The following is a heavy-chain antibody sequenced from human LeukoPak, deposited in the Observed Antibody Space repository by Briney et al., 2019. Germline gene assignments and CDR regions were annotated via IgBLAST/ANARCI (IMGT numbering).Heavy chain of an antibody. CDR2: IYHSGST. J-gene: IGHJ4*02. Sequence: SETLSLTCTVSGYPISSGYYWGWIRQPPGKGLEWIGSIYHSGSTYYNPSLKSRVTISVDTSKNQFSLKLSSVTAADTAVYYCARVGSSSFSPHPINFDYWGQGTLVTVSS. CDR3: ARVGSSSFSPHPINFDY. D-gene: IGHD6-13*01. V-gene: IGHV4-38-2*02. CDR1: GYPISSGYY.